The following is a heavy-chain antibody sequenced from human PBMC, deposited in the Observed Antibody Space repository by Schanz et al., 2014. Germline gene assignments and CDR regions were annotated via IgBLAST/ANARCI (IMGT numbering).Heavy chain of an antibody. CDR2: IATSSSTR. D-gene: IGHD3-10*01. Sequence: AQLMESGGGVVQPGRSLRLSCAASGFTFSDHYMDWVRQAPGKGLEWLSYIATSSSTRHYADSVKGRVTISRDNAKNSVSLQMRRLRVEDTAVYYCASGVHVSSLQKGLQFWGRGTLVIVSS. CDR3: ASGVHVSSLQKGLQF. J-gene: IGHJ1*01. CDR1: GFTFSDHY. V-gene: IGHV3-48*01.